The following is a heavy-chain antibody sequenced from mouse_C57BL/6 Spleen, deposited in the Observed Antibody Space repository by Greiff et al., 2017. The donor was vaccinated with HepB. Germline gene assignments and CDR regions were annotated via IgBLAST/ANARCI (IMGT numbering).Heavy chain of an antibody. V-gene: IGHV5-17*01. CDR1: GFTFSDYG. J-gene: IGHJ4*01. D-gene: IGHD1-1*01. CDR3: PRRGSNDAMDY. Sequence: EVKVVESGGGLVKPGGSLKLSCAASGFTFSDYGMHWVRQAPEKGLEWVAYISSGSSTIYYADTVKGRFTISRDNAKNTLFLQMTSLRSEDTAMYYCPRRGSNDAMDYWGQGTSVTVSS. CDR2: ISSGSSTI.